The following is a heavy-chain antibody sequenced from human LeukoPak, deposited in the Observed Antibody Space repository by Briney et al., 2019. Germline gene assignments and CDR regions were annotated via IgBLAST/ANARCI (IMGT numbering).Heavy chain of an antibody. CDR1: GFTFSNAW. D-gene: IGHD3-10*02. CDR2: ISSSGSTI. Sequence: LTGGSLRLSCAASGFTFSNAWMSWVRQAPGKGLEWVSYISSSGSTIYYADSVKGRFTISRDNAKNSLYLQMNSLRAEDTAVYYCAELGITMIGGVWGKGTTVTISP. CDR3: AELGITMIGGV. V-gene: IGHV3-48*04. J-gene: IGHJ6*04.